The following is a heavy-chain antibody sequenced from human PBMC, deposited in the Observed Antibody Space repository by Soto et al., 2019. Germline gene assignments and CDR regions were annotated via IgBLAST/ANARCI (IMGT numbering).Heavy chain of an antibody. CDR1: GGSISSSSYY. CDR3: ARHRDGWELKRGAFVI. V-gene: IGHV4-39*01. D-gene: IGHD1-26*01. Sequence: SETLSLTCTVSGGSISSSSYYWGWIRQPPGKGLEWIGSIYYSGSTYYNPSLKSRVTISVDTSKNQFSLKLSSVTAADTAVYYCARHRDGWELKRGAFVIWGQGTMVTVS. CDR2: IYYSGST. J-gene: IGHJ3*02.